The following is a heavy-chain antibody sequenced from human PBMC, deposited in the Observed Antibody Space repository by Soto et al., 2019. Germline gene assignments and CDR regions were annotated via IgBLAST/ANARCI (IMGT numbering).Heavy chain of an antibody. CDR1: GFTFSSYG. Sequence: PGGSLRLSCAASGFTFSSYGMHWVRQAPGKGLEWVALIWYDGSNKYYADSVKGRFTISGDNSKNTLYLQMNSLRAEDTAVYYCAVDFWSGSKYYYYGMDVWGQGTTVTVSS. D-gene: IGHD3-3*01. V-gene: IGHV3-33*01. J-gene: IGHJ6*02. CDR3: AVDFWSGSKYYYYGMDV. CDR2: IWYDGSNK.